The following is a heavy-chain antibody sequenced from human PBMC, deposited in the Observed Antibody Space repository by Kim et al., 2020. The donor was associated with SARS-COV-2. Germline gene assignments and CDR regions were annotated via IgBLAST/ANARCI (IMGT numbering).Heavy chain of an antibody. D-gene: IGHD6-13*01. J-gene: IGHJ3*02. CDR2: IKQDGSEK. V-gene: IGHV3-7*01. CDR3: ARAGIAAAGSLYDI. Sequence: GGSLRLSCAASGFTFSSYWMSWVRQAPGKGLEWVANIKQDGSEKYYVDSVKGRFTISRDNAKNSLYLQMNSLRAEDTAVYYCARAGIAAAGSLYDIWGQGTMVTVSS. CDR1: GFTFSSYW.